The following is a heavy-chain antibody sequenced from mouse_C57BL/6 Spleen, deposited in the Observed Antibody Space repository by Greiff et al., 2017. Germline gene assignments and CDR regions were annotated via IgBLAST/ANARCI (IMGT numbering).Heavy chain of an antibody. Sequence: QVQLQQSGAELVRPGASVTLSCKASGYTFTDYEMHWVKQTPVHGLEWIGAIDPETGGTAYNQKFKGTAILTADKSSSTAYMELRSLTSEDSAVYYCTRFRDYGDWGQGTTLTVSS. J-gene: IGHJ2*01. CDR3: TRFRDYGD. D-gene: IGHD2-4*01. CDR2: IDPETGGT. CDR1: GYTFTDYE. V-gene: IGHV1-15*01.